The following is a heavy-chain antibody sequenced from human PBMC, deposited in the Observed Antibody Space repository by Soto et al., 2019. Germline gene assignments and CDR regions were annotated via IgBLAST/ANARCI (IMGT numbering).Heavy chain of an antibody. CDR3: AKEKDRIFDY. CDR2: ITWDAGSA. Sequence: EVQLVESGGGLVKPGGSLRLSCAGSGFTFDDHTMHWVRQAPGKGLEWVSLITWDAGSAFYADSVRGRFTISRDNSKNSLYLQMNSLRTEDSALYYCAKEKDRIFDYWGRGTPVTVSS. V-gene: IGHV3-43*01. CDR1: GFTFDDHT. J-gene: IGHJ4*02.